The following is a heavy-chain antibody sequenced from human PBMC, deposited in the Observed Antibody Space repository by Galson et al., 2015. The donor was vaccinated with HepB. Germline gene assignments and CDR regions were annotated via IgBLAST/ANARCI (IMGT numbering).Heavy chain of an antibody. D-gene: IGHD3-22*01. CDR1: GYTFTSYG. CDR2: ISAYNGNT. CDR3: ARDWDPILLYYYDSSGYYSH. Sequence: SVKVSCKASGYTFTSYGISWVRQAPGQGLEWMGWISAYNGNTNYAQKLQGRVTMTTDTSTSTAYMELRSLRSDDTAVYYCARDWDPILLYYYDSSGYYSHWGQGTLVTVSS. V-gene: IGHV1-18*04. J-gene: IGHJ4*02.